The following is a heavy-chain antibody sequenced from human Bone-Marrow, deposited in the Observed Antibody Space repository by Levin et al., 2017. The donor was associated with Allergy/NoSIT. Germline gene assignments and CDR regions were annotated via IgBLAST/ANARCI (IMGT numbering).Heavy chain of an antibody. CDR2: IKKDGSEK. Sequence: GGSLRLSCAASGFTFSNYWMSWVRQATGKGLEWVAHIKKDGSEKYYVDSVKGRFTISRDNAKSSLYLQMNSLRAEDRAVYYCAADTASAVANTLGLFDPWGQGTLVTVSS. J-gene: IGHJ5*02. CDR1: GFTFSNYW. CDR3: AADTASAVANTLGLFDP. V-gene: IGHV3-7*01. D-gene: IGHD6-19*01.